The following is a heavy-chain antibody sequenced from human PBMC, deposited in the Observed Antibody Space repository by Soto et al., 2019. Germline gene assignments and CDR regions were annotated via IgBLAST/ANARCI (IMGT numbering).Heavy chain of an antibody. D-gene: IGHD6-13*01. CDR3: ARDPIAAAFLFDY. V-gene: IGHV3-74*01. Sequence: GGSLRLSCAASGFIFSSHWMHWVRQAPGKGLVWVSHIGPDGSNMRDADSVQGRFTISRDNARNTLYLQMNSLRAEDTAVYYCARDPIAAAFLFDYWGQGTLVTVSS. CDR2: IGPDGSNM. J-gene: IGHJ4*02. CDR1: GFIFSSHW.